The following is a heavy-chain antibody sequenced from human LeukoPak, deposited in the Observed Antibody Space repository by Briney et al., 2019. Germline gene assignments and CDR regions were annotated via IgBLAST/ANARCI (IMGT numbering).Heavy chain of an antibody. V-gene: IGHV3-48*04. CDR2: ITGSGTTK. CDR1: GFTFSSYG. Sequence: PGGSLRLSCAASGFTFSSYGMHWVRQAPGKGLEWVSYITGSGTTKYYADSVKGRFTISRDNAKNSLYLQMNSLRVEDTAVYYCARDSNGCPGCVWGQGTLVTVSS. CDR3: ARDSNGCPGCV. J-gene: IGHJ4*02. D-gene: IGHD6-19*01.